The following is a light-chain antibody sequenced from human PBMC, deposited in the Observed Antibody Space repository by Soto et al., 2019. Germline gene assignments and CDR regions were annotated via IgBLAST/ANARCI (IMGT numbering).Light chain of an antibody. CDR3: SSHAGIRNVV. CDR2: EVT. CDR1: SSDVGSYNS. Sequence: QSALTQPPSASGSPGQSVTISCTGTSSDVGSYNSVSWYQQHPGKAPKLMIYEVTKRPSGVPDRFSGSKSGNTASLTVSGILAEDEADYYCSSHAGIRNVVFVGGTKQTAL. J-gene: IGLJ3*02. V-gene: IGLV2-8*01.